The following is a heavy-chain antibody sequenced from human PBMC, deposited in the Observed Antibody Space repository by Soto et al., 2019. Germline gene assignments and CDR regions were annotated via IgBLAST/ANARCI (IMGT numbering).Heavy chain of an antibody. Sequence: PGGSLRLSCAASGFTFDDYTMHWVRQAPGKGLEWVSLISWDGGSTYYADSVKGRFTISRDNSKNSLYLQMNSLRTEDTALYYCAKDGGGTETSNGMDVWGQGTTVTVSS. J-gene: IGHJ6*02. CDR1: GFTFDDYT. CDR2: ISWDGGST. CDR3: AKDGGGTETSNGMDV. V-gene: IGHV3-43*01. D-gene: IGHD2-15*01.